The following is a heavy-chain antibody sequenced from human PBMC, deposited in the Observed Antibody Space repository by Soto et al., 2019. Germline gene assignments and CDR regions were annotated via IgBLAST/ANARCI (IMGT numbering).Heavy chain of an antibody. CDR2: ISGSGGRT. D-gene: IGHD1-26*01. V-gene: IGHV3-23*01. Sequence: EVQLLESGGGLVQPGGSLRLSCAASGFTFSSYVMRWVRQAPGKGLEWVSAISGSGGRTYYADSVKGRFTISRDNSKNTLYLLRNRLRAEDTAVYYRARRGSGSNYDYWGQGTLVTVSS. J-gene: IGHJ4*02. CDR1: GFTFSSYV. CDR3: ARRGSGSNYDY.